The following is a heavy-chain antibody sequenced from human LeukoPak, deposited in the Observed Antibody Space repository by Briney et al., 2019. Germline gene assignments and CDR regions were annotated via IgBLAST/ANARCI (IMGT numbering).Heavy chain of an antibody. Sequence: GGSLRLSCAASGFTFSSYSMNWVRQAPGKGLEWVSSISSGSSYIYYADSVKGRFTISRDNAKNSLYLQMSSLRAEDTAVYYCARDVRAARDFQHWGQGTLVTVSS. CDR1: GFTFSSYS. D-gene: IGHD6-6*01. CDR3: ARDVRAARDFQH. V-gene: IGHV3-21*01. CDR2: ISSGSSYI. J-gene: IGHJ1*01.